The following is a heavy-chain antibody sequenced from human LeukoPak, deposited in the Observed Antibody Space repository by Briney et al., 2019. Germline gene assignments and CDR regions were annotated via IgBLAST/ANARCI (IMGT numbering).Heavy chain of an antibody. CDR3: TTGPFDYYGSASYLANGMDV. Sequence: RPRASLTLSCSASGLTLINAWTSSVRQAPGRGVGCVGRIKSKTEGGTTDYTARVKGRFPISRDDSKNTLYLPMNSLKTVHTAVYYCTTGPFDYYGSASYLANGMDVWGQGTTVTVSS. D-gene: IGHD3-10*01. V-gene: IGHV3-15*01. CDR1: GLTLINAW. CDR2: IKSKTEGGTT. J-gene: IGHJ6*02.